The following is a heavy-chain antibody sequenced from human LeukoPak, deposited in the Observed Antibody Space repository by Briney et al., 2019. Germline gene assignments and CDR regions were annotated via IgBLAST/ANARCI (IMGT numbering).Heavy chain of an antibody. J-gene: IGHJ4*02. CDR1: GGPISSGDYY. Sequence: SETLSLTSTVSGGPISSGDYYWSWIRQPPGKGLEWIGYIYYSGSTYYNPSLKSRVTISVDTSKNQFSLKLSSVTAADTAVYYCARKERWLQHDYWGQGTLVTVSS. V-gene: IGHV4-30-4*01. CDR2: IYYSGST. D-gene: IGHD5-24*01. CDR3: ARKERWLQHDY.